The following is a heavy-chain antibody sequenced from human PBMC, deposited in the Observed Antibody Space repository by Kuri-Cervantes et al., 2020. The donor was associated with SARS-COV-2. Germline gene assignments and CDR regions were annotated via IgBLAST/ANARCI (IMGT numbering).Heavy chain of an antibody. J-gene: IGHJ4*02. V-gene: IGHV1-24*01. CDR3: ARDSQEMATTDFDY. D-gene: IGHD5-24*01. CDR2: FDPEDGET. CDR1: GYTLTELS. Sequence: ASVKVSCKVSGYTLTELSMHWVRQAPGKGLEWMGGFDPEDGETIYAQKFQGRVTMTEDTSTDTAYMELRSLRSDDTAVYYCARDSQEMATTDFDYWGQGTLVTVSS.